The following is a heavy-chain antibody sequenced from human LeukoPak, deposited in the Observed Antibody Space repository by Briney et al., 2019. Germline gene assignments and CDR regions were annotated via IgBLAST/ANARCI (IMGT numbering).Heavy chain of an antibody. CDR1: GGSFSGYY. V-gene: IGHV4-34*01. J-gene: IGHJ5*02. Sequence: SETLSLTCAVYGGSFSGYYWGWIRQPPGKGLEWIGEINHSGSTNYNPSLRSQVTISVDTSKNQFSLKLGSVTSATTAVYYCASDYGDYPREDRKFDPWGQGTLVTVSS. CDR2: INHSGST. CDR3: ASDYGDYPREDRKFDP. D-gene: IGHD4-17*01.